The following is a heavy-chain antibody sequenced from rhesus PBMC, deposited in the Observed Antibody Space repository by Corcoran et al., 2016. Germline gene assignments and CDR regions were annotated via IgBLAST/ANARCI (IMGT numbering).Heavy chain of an antibody. J-gene: IGHJ4*01. CDR2: VDPGDGEA. V-gene: IGHV1-111*02. CDR3: ARDHYGSSLGY. CDR1: GYTVTDNY. Sequence: EVQLVQSGAEVKKPGASVKISCKASGYTVTDNYLTWVRQAPGKGLEWIGRVDPGDGEADYAQKFQDRVTLTADMSTDTAYMELSSLRSEDTAVYYCARDHYGSSLGYWGQGVLVTVSS. D-gene: IGHD4-29*01.